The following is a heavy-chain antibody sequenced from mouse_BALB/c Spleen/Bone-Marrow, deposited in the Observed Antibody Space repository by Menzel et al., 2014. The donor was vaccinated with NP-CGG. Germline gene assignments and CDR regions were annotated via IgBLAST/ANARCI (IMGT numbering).Heavy chain of an antibody. J-gene: IGHJ2*01. D-gene: IGHD2-2*01. CDR3: ARSYYGYDRGYYFDY. Sequence: VQVVESGPDLVAPSQSLSITCTVSGFSLXSFGIHWVRQPPGKGLEWLGVIWAGGSTNYNSALTSRLSISKGNSKSQVFLKMNSLQTDDTAMYYCARSYYGYDRGYYFDYWGQGATLTVSS. CDR1: GFSLXSFG. V-gene: IGHV2-9*02. CDR2: IWAGGST.